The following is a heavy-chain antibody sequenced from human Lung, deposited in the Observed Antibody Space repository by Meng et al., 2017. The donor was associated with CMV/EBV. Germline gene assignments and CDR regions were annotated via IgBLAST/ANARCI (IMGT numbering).Heavy chain of an antibody. V-gene: IGHV1-2*02. D-gene: IGHD7-27*01. J-gene: IGHJ4*02. CDR2: IHPRRGNT. CDR3: ARDNNWGPDY. Sequence: AXVXVSCKASGYTFTAHYFHWVRQAPGQGLEWMGWIHPRRGNTNYAQQFQGRVTLTRDTSINTGYMELTRLTSDDTAVYYCARDNNWGPDYWGQGTLVTVSS. CDR1: GYTFTAHY.